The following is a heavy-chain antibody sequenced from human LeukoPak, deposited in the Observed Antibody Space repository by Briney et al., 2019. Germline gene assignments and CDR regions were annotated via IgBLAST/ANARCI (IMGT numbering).Heavy chain of an antibody. D-gene: IGHD2-2*01. CDR2: ISGSGGST. Sequence: GGSLRLSCAASGFTFSSYAMSWVRQAPGKGLEWVSGISGSGGSTYYADSVKGRFTISRDNSKNTLYLQMNSLRAEDTAVYYCAKGDCSSTSCQGFDPWGQGTLVTVSS. V-gene: IGHV3-23*01. CDR1: GFTFSSYA. CDR3: AKGDCSSTSCQGFDP. J-gene: IGHJ5*02.